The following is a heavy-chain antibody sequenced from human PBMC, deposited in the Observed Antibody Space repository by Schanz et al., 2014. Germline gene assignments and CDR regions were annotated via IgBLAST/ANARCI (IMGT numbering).Heavy chain of an antibody. Sequence: VQVVESGGGLVKPGGSLRLSCAASGFTFSDYYMSWIRQAPGKGLEWVSYISSSGTTIYYADSVKGRFTISRDNAKNSLYLQMNSLRDEDTAVYYCARSTLDFWSGYPGAFDIWGQGTMVGVSS. D-gene: IGHD3-3*01. V-gene: IGHV3-11*04. CDR2: ISSSGTTI. J-gene: IGHJ3*02. CDR1: GFTFSDYY. CDR3: ARSTLDFWSGYPGAFDI.